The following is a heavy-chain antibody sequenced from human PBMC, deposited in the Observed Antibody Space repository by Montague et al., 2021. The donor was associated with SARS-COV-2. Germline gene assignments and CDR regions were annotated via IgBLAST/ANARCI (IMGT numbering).Heavy chain of an antibody. CDR2: INHRGTS. V-gene: IGHV4-34*01. Sequence: SETLSLTCAVYGGSFSDYFWTWIRQPPGKGLEWIGEINHRGTSNXNPSLKSRVSISVDTSRNQFSLYLGSVTAADTAVYYCARGRQHFNMIAVVMTGGEYYFDYWGQGTLVTVSS. D-gene: IGHD3-22*01. J-gene: IGHJ4*02. CDR3: ARGRQHFNMIAVVMTGGEYYFDY. CDR1: GGSFSDYF.